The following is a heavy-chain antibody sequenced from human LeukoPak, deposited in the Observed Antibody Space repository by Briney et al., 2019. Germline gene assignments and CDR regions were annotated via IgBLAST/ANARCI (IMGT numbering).Heavy chain of an antibody. CDR1: GFTFSSYA. D-gene: IGHD6-19*01. CDR3: ARERGWYKPGARDYYYMDV. V-gene: IGHV3-23*01. CDR2: CSGSGSST. J-gene: IGHJ6*03. Sequence: PGGSLRLSCAASGFTFSSYAMSWVRQAPGKGLEWVSSCSGSGSSTYYADSVKGRFTISRDNSKNTLYLQMNSLRAEDTAVYYCARERGWYKPGARDYYYMDVWGKGTTVTISS.